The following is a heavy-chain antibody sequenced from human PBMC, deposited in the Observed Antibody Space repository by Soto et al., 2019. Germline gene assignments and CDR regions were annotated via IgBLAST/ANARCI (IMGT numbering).Heavy chain of an antibody. J-gene: IGHJ6*02. Sequence: TLSLPCTAPAGSMSSSYASWVRQPPGSGLEWSGYIYDSGSTNYSPSLKSRVTISVNTSKNRFSLKLSSVTAADTAVYYCARDPTDADESPYNDDGMDVWGQGTTVTVSS. V-gene: IGHV4-59*01. CDR3: ARDPTDADESPYNDDGMDV. CDR2: IYDSGST. CDR1: AGSMSSSY.